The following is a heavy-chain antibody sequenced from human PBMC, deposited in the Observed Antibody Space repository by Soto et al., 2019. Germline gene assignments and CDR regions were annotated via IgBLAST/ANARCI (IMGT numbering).Heavy chain of an antibody. V-gene: IGHV4-59*01. CDR2: IYYTGST. CDR3: ARGGSGSYPY. J-gene: IGHJ4*02. CDR1: GDSISNNY. Sequence: QVQLQESGPGLVKPSETLSLTCTVSGDSISNNYWSWIRQPPGKGLEWIGYIYYTGSTNYNPSLKSRKSRVTISVDTSKNQFSLKFRSVTAADTAVYYCARGGSGSYPYWGQGTLVTVSS. D-gene: IGHD3-10*01.